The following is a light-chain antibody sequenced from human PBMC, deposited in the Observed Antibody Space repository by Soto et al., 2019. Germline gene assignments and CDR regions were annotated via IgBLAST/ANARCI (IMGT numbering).Light chain of an antibody. CDR1: QSISTW. J-gene: IGKJ2*01. CDR2: DAS. V-gene: IGKV1-5*01. Sequence: DIQMTQSPSTLSTSVGDRGTITCRASQSISTWLAWYQQKPGKAPKLLIYDASILASGVPSRFSGSGSGTEFTLTIDSLQPDDFATYYCQQYNIYSRTFGQGTKLEMK. CDR3: QQYNIYSRT.